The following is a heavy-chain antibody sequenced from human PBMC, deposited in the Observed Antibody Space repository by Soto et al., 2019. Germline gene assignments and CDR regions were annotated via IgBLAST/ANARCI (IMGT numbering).Heavy chain of an antibody. Sequence: VQLVESGGGVVQPGRSLRLSCAASGFTFSIYAMSWVRQAPGKGLEWVSTIGGSGGDTTYADFVRGRFTVSRDNSRNTLYLQMNTLRAEDTAMYYCAKDAPGSGWLSDYWGRGTLVTVSS. CDR1: GFTFSIYA. CDR2: IGGSGGDT. V-gene: IGHV3-23*04. J-gene: IGHJ4*02. CDR3: AKDAPGSGWLSDY. D-gene: IGHD3-22*01.